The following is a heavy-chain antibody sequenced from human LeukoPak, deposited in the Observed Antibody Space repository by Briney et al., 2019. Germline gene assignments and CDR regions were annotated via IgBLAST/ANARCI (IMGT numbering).Heavy chain of an antibody. V-gene: IGHV1-2*02. CDR1: GGTFSSYA. CDR2: INPNSGGT. J-gene: IGHJ5*02. Sequence: ASVKVSCKASGGTFSSYAISWVRQAPGQGLEWMGWINPNSGGTNYAQKFQGRVTMTRDTSISTAYMELSRLRSDDTAVYYCARHPGAAAGSTWGQGTLVTVSS. D-gene: IGHD6-13*01. CDR3: ARHPGAAAGST.